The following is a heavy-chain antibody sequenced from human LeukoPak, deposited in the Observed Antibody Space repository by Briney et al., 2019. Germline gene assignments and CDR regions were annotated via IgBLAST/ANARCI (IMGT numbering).Heavy chain of an antibody. CDR3: ARDKGYSYGNYYYGMDV. V-gene: IGHV3-33*01. CDR1: GFTFSSYG. J-gene: IGHJ6*02. Sequence: GRSLRLSCAASGFTFSSYGMHWVRQAPGKGLEWVAVIWYDGSNKYYADSVKGRFTISRDNSKNTLYLQMNSLRAEDTAVYYCARDKGYSYGNYYYGMDVWGQGTTVTVSS. CDR2: IWYDGSNK. D-gene: IGHD5-18*01.